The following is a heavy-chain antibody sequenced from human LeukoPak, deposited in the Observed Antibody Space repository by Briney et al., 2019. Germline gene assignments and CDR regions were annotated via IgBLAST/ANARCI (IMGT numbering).Heavy chain of an antibody. CDR2: INPNSGGT. V-gene: IGHV1-2*02. CDR3: ARNGGNY. CDR1: GYTFTDYY. D-gene: IGHD4-23*01. Sequence: AAVKVSCKASGYTFTDYYMHWVRQAPGQGLEWMGWINPNSGGTNYAQKFRGRVTMTRDTSISTAYMELSRLRSDDTAMYYCARNGGNYWGQGTLVTVSS. J-gene: IGHJ4*02.